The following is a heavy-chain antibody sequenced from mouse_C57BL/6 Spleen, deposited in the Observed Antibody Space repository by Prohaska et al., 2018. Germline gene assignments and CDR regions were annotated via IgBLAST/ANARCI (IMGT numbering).Heavy chain of an antibody. J-gene: IGHJ3*01. CDR2: IDPETGGT. Sequence: SVTLSCKASGYTFTDYEMHWVKQTPVHGLEWIGAIDPETGGTAYNQKFKGKAILTADKSSSTAYMELRSLTSEDSAVYYCTREGAYWGQGTLVTVSA. V-gene: IGHV1-15*01. CDR1: GYTFTDYE. CDR3: TREGAY.